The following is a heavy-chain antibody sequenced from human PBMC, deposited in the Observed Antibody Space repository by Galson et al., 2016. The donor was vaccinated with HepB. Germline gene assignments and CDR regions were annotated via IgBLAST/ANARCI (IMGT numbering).Heavy chain of an antibody. CDR3: ARGLYGGAAA. J-gene: IGHJ4*02. CDR2: INNSGST. V-gene: IGHV4-34*01. D-gene: IGHD4/OR15-4a*01. CDR1: GFIFGTQS. Sequence: LRLSCAASGFIFGTQSMNWVRQPPGKGLEWIGEINNSGSTNYNPSLKSRVTISADTAKNQFFLSLSSVTAADTAVYYCARGLYGGAAAWGQGTLVTVSS.